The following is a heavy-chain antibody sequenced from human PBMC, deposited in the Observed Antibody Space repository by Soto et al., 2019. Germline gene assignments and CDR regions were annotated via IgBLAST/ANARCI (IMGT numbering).Heavy chain of an antibody. J-gene: IGHJ4*02. CDR2: TYYRSKWYN. Sequence: SQTLSLTCAISGDSVSSNSAAWNWIRQSPSRGLEWLGRTYYRSKWYNDYAVSVKSRITINPDTSKNQFSLQLNSVTPEDTAVYYCARGAPAELGISLDYFDYWGQGTLVTVSS. V-gene: IGHV6-1*01. D-gene: IGHD7-27*01. CDR1: GDSVSSNSAA. CDR3: ARGAPAELGISLDYFDY.